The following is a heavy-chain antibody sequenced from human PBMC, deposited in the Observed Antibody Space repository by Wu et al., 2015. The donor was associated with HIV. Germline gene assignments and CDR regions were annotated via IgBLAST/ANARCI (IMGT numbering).Heavy chain of an antibody. CDR3: ASCITMVRGVIYYYGMDV. CDR2: LIPMYGTA. V-gene: IGHV1-69*13. Sequence: QVQLLQSGAEVKNPGSSVRVSCKASGATFTSYALSWVRQAPGQGLEWMGRLIPMYGTANYAQKFQGRVTITADESTSTAYMELSSLRSEDTAVYYCASCITMVRGVIYYYGMDVWGQGTTVTVSS. J-gene: IGHJ6*02. D-gene: IGHD3-10*01. CDR1: GATFTSYA.